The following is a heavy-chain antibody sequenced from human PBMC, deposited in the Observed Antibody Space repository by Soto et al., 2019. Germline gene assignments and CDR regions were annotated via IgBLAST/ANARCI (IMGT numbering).Heavy chain of an antibody. D-gene: IGHD3-22*01. CDR3: ARVSFETSGYADY. CDR2: INAYNGNT. J-gene: IGHJ4*02. Sequence: ASVKVSCKASGYTFTSYGISWVRQAPGQRLEWMGWINAYNGNTKYSQNFQGRVTISRDTSASTAYLELSSLRSEDTAVYYCARVSFETSGYADYWGQGTLVTVSS. V-gene: IGHV1-18*04. CDR1: GYTFTSYG.